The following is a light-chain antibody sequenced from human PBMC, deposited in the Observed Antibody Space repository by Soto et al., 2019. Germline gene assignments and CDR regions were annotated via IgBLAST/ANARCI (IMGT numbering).Light chain of an antibody. CDR2: GAS. V-gene: IGKV3-20*01. Sequence: EIVLSQSPGTLSLSPGERATLACRASQSVISNYLAWYQKKPGQAPRLLIYGASSRATGIPDRFSGSASGTDFTLTMSRLESEDFAVYYCQQYRSSPTFGQGTRLEIK. CDR3: QQYRSSPT. J-gene: IGKJ5*01. CDR1: QSVISNY.